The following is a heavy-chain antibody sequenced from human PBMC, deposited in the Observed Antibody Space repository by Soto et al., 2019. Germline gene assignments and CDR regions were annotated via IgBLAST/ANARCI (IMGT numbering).Heavy chain of an antibody. Sequence: PGESLKISCKGSGYSFTSYWISWVRQMPGKGLEWMGRIDPSDSYTNYSPSFQGHVTISADKSISTAYLQWSSLKASDTAMYYCARQWDVSWSGIGSGYSRDYWGQGTLVTVSS. CDR2: IDPSDSYT. V-gene: IGHV5-10-1*01. J-gene: IGHJ4*02. D-gene: IGHD3-22*01. CDR3: ARQWDVSWSGIGSGYSRDY. CDR1: GYSFTSYW.